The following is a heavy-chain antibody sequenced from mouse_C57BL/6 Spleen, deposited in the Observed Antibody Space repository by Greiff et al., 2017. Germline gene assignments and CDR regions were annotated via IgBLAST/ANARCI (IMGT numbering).Heavy chain of an antibody. CDR2: IYPRDGST. J-gene: IGHJ3*01. CDR1: GYTFTDHT. CDR3: ARDGSSLWFAY. D-gene: IGHD1-1*01. V-gene: IGHV1-78*01. Sequence: VKVVESDAELVKPGASVKISCKVSGYTFTDHTIHWMKQRPEQGLEWIGYIYPRDGSTKYNEKFKGEATLTADKSSSTAYMQLNCLTSEDSAVYFCARDGSSLWFAYWCQGTLVTVSA.